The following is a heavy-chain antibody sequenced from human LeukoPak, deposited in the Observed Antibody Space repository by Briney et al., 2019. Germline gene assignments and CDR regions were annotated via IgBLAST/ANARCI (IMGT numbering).Heavy chain of an antibody. V-gene: IGHV3-48*03. CDR3: AELGITMIGGV. D-gene: IGHD3-10*02. Sequence: PGGSLRLSCAASGFTFSRYEMNWVRQARGKGLEWVSYISSSGSTIYYADSVKGRFTISRDNAKNSLYLQMNSLRAEDTAVYYCAELGITMIGGVWGKGTTVTISS. CDR2: ISSSGSTI. J-gene: IGHJ6*04. CDR1: GFTFSRYE.